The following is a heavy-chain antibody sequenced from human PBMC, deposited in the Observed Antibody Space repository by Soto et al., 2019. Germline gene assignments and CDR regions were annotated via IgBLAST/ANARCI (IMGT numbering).Heavy chain of an antibody. J-gene: IGHJ4*02. V-gene: IGHV3-64D*06. CDR1: GFTFSSYA. D-gene: IGHD2-2*01. Sequence: GGSLRLSCSASGFTFSSYAMHWVRQAPGKGLEYVSAISSNGGSTYYADSVKGRFTISRDNSKNTLYLQMSSLRAEDTAVYYCVKDMSGYCRSTSCPTPYDYWGQGTLVTVSS. CDR2: ISSNGGST. CDR3: VKDMSGYCRSTSCPTPYDY.